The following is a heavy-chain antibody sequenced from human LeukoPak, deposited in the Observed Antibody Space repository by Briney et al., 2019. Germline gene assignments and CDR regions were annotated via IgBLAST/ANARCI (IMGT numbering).Heavy chain of an antibody. Sequence: ASVKVSCKASGGTFSSYANSWVRQAPGQGLEWMGGIIPIFGTANYAQKFQGRVTITADESTSTAYMELSSLRSEDTAVYYCARVGLGYCSGGSCPAFDYWGQGTLVTVSS. CDR3: ARVGLGYCSGGSCPAFDY. CDR1: GGTFSSYA. CDR2: IIPIFGTA. D-gene: IGHD2-15*01. V-gene: IGHV1-69*13. J-gene: IGHJ4*02.